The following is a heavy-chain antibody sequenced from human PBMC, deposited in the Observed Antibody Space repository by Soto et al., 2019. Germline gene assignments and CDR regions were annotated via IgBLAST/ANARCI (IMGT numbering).Heavy chain of an antibody. CDR3: ARDLGYSSGWYTDYHYYYGMDV. V-gene: IGHV4-31*03. D-gene: IGHD6-19*01. CDR2: IYYSGST. Sequence: PSDTLSLTYTVSGGSISSGVYYWSWIRQHPGKGLEWIGYIYYSGSTYYNPSLKSRVTISVDTSKNQFSLKLSSVTAADTAVYYCARDLGYSSGWYTDYHYYYGMDVWGQGTTVTVSS. CDR1: GGSISSGVYY. J-gene: IGHJ6*02.